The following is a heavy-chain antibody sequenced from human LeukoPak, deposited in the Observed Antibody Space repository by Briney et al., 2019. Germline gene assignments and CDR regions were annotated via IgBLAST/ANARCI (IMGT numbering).Heavy chain of an antibody. V-gene: IGHV3-64*01. CDR2: ISSNGGST. CDR3: VRRRGHSYDY. Sequence: PGGSLRLSCAASGFTFISYAMDWVRQAPGKGLEYVSGISSNGGSTYYASSVKGRFTISRDNSKTTLDLQMGSLRAEDMAVYYCVRRRGHSYDYWGQGTLVSVSS. CDR1: GFTFISYA. D-gene: IGHD5-18*01. J-gene: IGHJ4*02.